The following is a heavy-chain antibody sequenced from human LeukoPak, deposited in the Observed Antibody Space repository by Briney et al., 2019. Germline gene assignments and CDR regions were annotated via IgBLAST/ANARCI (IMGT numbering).Heavy chain of an antibody. D-gene: IGHD3-10*01. V-gene: IGHV1-18*01. J-gene: IGHJ4*02. CDR3: ARDRVNYCGSGIPDY. Sequence: ASVKVSCRASSYTFTSYGISWVRQAPGQGLEWMGWISAYNGNTNYAQKLQGRVTMTTDTSTSTAYMELRSLRSDDTAVYYCARDRVNYCGSGIPDYWGQGTLVTVSS. CDR1: SYTFTSYG. CDR2: ISAYNGNT.